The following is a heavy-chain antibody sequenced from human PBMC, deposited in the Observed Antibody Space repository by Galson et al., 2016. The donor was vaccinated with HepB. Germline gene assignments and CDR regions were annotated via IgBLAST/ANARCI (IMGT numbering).Heavy chain of an antibody. V-gene: IGHV2-70*01. D-gene: IGHD3-3*01. CDR2: TDWHDDK. CDR1: GFPFNSSGMC. Sequence: PALVKPTQTLTLTCPFSGFPFNSSGMCVSWIRQPPGKALEWLAPTDWHDDKSHTISPKTTVTISKDTSTNQVVVTMTNMDPVNTARYYCARVSGYYNPFDNWGQGTLVTVSS. CDR3: ARVSGYYNPFDN. J-gene: IGHJ4*02.